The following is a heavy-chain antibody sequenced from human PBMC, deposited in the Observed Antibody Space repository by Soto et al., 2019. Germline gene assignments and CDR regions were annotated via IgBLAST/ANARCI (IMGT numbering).Heavy chain of an antibody. CDR2: INPNSGGT. V-gene: IGHV1-2*04. CDR1: GYTFTGYY. Sequence: QVQLVQSGAEVKKPGASVKVSCKASGYTFTGYYMHWVRQAPGQGLEWMGWINPNSGGTNYAQKFQGWVTMTRDTSISTAYMELSRLRSDDTAVYYCARDRGWNSGYVYLDYWGQGTLVTVSS. CDR3: ARDRGWNSGYVYLDY. D-gene: IGHD5-12*01. J-gene: IGHJ4*02.